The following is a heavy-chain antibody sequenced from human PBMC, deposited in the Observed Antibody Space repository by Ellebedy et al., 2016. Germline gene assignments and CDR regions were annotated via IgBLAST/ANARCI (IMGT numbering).Heavy chain of an antibody. D-gene: IGHD2-21*02. V-gene: IGHV3-21*01. CDR2: ISSSSTYT. Sequence: GGSLRLSCATSGFTFSAYWISWLRQAPGKGLEWVSSISSSSTYTYYADSVKGRFTISRDNAKNSVYLQMNSLRAEDTAVYYCARDRGVVVTAMHLGYWGLGTLVTVSS. CDR3: ARDRGVVVTAMHLGY. CDR1: GFTFSAYW. J-gene: IGHJ4*02.